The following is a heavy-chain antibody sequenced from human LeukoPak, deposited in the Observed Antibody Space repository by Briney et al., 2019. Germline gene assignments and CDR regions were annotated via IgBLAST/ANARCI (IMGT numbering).Heavy chain of an antibody. Sequence: GASVKVSCTASGYTFTGYYMHWVRQAPGQGLEWMGWINPNSGGTNYAQKFQGRVTMTRDTSISKAYMELSRLRSDDTAVYYCARANYDFWSGYYPLLAYWGQGTLVTVSS. J-gene: IGHJ4*02. D-gene: IGHD3-3*01. CDR1: GYTFTGYY. V-gene: IGHV1-2*02. CDR2: INPNSGGT. CDR3: ARANYDFWSGYYPLLAY.